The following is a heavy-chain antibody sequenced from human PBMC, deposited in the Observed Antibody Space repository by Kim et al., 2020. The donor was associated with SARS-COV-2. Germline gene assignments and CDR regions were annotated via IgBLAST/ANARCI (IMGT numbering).Heavy chain of an antibody. Sequence: GGSLRLSCAASGFTFSSYWMSWVRQAPGKGLEWVANIKQDGSEKYYVDSLKGRFTISRDNAKNSLYLQMNSLRAEDTGVYYCSGADDRLSLIGYYSFDYWSQGT. CDR2: IKQDGSEK. CDR3: SGADDRLSLIGYYSFDY. V-gene: IGHV3-7*03. J-gene: IGHJ4*02. CDR1: GFTFSSYW. D-gene: IGHD3-22*01.